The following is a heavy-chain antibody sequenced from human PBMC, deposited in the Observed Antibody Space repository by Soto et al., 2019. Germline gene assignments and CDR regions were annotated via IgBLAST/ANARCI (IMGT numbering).Heavy chain of an antibody. Sequence: QVQLQQWGAGLLKPSETLSLTCAVYGGSFSGYYWSWIRQPPGKGLEWIGEINHSGSTNYNPSLKNRVTISVDTAKNQFSLKLSSVTAADTAVYYCARWADCSGGSCYSSAFDIWGQGTMVTVSS. CDR2: INHSGST. D-gene: IGHD2-15*01. CDR3: ARWADCSGGSCYSSAFDI. J-gene: IGHJ3*02. V-gene: IGHV4-34*01. CDR1: GGSFSGYY.